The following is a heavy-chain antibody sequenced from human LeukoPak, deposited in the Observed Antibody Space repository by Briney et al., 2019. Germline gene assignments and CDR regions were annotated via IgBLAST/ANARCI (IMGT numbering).Heavy chain of an antibody. CDR3: ARVRDSSGYYPYYFDY. CDR2: IYYSGST. V-gene: IGHV4-59*01. Sequence: PGGALRLSCAASGFTFSSYAMSWIRQPPGKGLEWVGYIYYSGSTNYNPSLKSRVTISVDTSKNQFSLKLSSVTAADTAVYYCARVRDSSGYYPYYFDYWGQGTLVTVSS. J-gene: IGHJ4*02. CDR1: GFTFSSYA. D-gene: IGHD3-22*01.